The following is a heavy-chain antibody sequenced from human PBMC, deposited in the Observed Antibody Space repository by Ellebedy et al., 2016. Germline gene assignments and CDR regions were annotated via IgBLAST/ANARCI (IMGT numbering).Heavy chain of an antibody. D-gene: IGHD5-18*01. Sequence: GGSLRLSCAASGFTFSRYGLHWVRQAPGKGLEWVTIMSYDGTSTYYADSVKGRFTISRDNSKNTLYLQMNSLRPEDTAVYYCAKERNSGYSFGSFDYWGQGSLVTVSS. V-gene: IGHV3-30*18. CDR1: GFTFSRYG. CDR2: MSYDGTST. CDR3: AKERNSGYSFGSFDY. J-gene: IGHJ4*02.